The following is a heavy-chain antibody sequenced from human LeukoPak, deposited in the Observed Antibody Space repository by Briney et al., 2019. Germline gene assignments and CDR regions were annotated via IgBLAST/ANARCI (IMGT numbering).Heavy chain of an antibody. Sequence: ASVKVSCKASGHTFTSYDINWVRQATGQGLEWMGWMNPNSGNTGYAQKFQGRVTMTRNTSISTAYMELSSLRSEDTAVYYCARGPQLRYFDWLLSYYGMDVWGQGTTVTVSS. CDR2: MNPNSGNT. D-gene: IGHD3-9*01. V-gene: IGHV1-8*01. CDR3: ARGPQLRYFDWLLSYYGMDV. J-gene: IGHJ6*02. CDR1: GHTFTSYD.